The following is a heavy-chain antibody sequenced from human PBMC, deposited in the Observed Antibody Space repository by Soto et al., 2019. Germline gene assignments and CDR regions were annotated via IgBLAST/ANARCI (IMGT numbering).Heavy chain of an antibody. V-gene: IGHV3-30*18. D-gene: IGHD5-18*01. Sequence: GWSLRLSCAASRFTFSNYGIHWVRQAPGKGLEWVAFISYDASDKYYADSVKGRFTISRDNSKNTLFLQMYSRRTEDTAVYYCTKGRIQLWLPYYPSYYGLDVWGHGTTVTVSS. CDR3: TKGRIQLWLPYYPSYYGLDV. CDR2: ISYDASDK. J-gene: IGHJ6*02. CDR1: RFTFSNYG.